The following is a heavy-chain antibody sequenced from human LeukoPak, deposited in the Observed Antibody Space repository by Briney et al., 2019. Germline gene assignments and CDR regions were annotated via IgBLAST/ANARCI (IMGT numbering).Heavy chain of an antibody. J-gene: IGHJ6*02. V-gene: IGHV3-49*04. CDR3: TRGPRSYTRCHGLDV. D-gene: IGHD2-2*01. CDR1: GFTPCDYA. CDR2: IRSKVYGGTT. Sequence: GGSLRLSCTASGFTPCDYAVRWVRQARGGGREGVGFIRSKVYGGTTTYAASVERRFTISRDDPKGIAYLQMNSLKTDDTAVYYCTRGPRSYTRCHGLDVWGQGTTVTVSS.